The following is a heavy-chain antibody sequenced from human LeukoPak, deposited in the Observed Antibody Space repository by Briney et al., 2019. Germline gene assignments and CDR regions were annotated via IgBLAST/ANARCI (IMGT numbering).Heavy chain of an antibody. J-gene: IGHJ4*02. CDR3: ARDRLADTAMVTSGY. V-gene: IGHV1-18*01. Sequence: ASVKVSCKALGYTFTSYGISWVRQAPGQGLEWMAWISAYNGNTYYVQKLQGRVTMTTDTSTSTAYMELRSLRPDDTAAYYCARDRLADTAMVTSGYWGQGTLVTVSS. CDR1: GYTFTSYG. CDR2: ISAYNGNT. D-gene: IGHD5-18*01.